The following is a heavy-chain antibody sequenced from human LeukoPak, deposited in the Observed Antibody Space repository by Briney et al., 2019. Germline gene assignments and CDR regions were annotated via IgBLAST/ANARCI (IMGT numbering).Heavy chain of an antibody. D-gene: IGHD6-13*01. CDR3: AKDETWSWQKSIAAAGKFWFDP. V-gene: IGHV3-23*01. J-gene: IGHJ5*02. CDR2: ISGSGGST. CDR1: GFTFSSYA. Sequence: GGSLRLSCAASGFTFSSYAMSWVRQAPGKGLEWVSAISGSGGSTYYADSVKGRFTISRDNSKNTLYLQMNSLRAEDTAVYYCAKDETWSWQKSIAAAGKFWFDPWGQGTLVTVSP.